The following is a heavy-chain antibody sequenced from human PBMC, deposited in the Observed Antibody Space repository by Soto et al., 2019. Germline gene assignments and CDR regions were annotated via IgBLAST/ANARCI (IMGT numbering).Heavy chain of an antibody. Sequence: CAAPGFTFSDYYISWIRQAPGKGLEWVSYISSSSSNTNYADSVKGRFTISRDNAKNSLYLQMNSLRAEDTAVYYCARVSLTYNDLWSGYYFDYWGQGTLVTVSS. CDR1: GFTFSDYY. CDR3: ARVSLTYNDLWSGYYFDY. D-gene: IGHD3-3*01. CDR2: ISSSSSNT. J-gene: IGHJ4*02. V-gene: IGHV3-11*06.